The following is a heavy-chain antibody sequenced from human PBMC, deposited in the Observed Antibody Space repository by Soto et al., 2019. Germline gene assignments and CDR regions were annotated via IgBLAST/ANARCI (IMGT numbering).Heavy chain of an antibody. D-gene: IGHD3-9*01. CDR1: GGSISSGGYS. CDR2: IYHSGST. V-gene: IGHV4-30-2*01. Sequence: SETLSLTCAVSGGSISSGGYSWSWIRQPPGKGLEWIGYIYHSGSTYYNPSLKSRVTISVDRSKNQFSLKLSSVTAADTAVYYCARGTTIFPYFDYWGQGTLVTVSS. CDR3: ARGTTIFPYFDY. J-gene: IGHJ4*02.